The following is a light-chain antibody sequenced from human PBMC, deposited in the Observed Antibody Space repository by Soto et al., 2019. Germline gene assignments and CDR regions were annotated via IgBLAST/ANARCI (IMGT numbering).Light chain of an antibody. CDR2: GAS. CDR3: QQYDSSPLT. CDR1: QSVSSSF. J-gene: IGKJ4*01. Sequence: EIVLTHSPGTLSLSPGERATLSCRASQSVSSSFLAWYQQKPGQAPSLLIYGASSRATGIPDRFSGSGSGTDFTLTISRLEPEDFAVYYCQQYDSSPLTFGGGTKVEIK. V-gene: IGKV3-20*01.